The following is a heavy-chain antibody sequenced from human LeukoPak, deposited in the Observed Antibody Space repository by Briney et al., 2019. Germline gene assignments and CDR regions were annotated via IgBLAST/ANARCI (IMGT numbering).Heavy chain of an antibody. CDR3: ARGSIYYGDSSAYFDY. CDR1: SDSFSGDF. Sequence: PSETLSLTCGVYSDSFSGDFWTYIRQPPGGGLEWIGDINHRGSTNYNPSLKSRVTISVDTSKNQFSLRLTSVTAADTAVYYCARGSIYYGDSSAYFDYWGQGSLVTVSS. CDR2: INHRGST. D-gene: IGHD3-22*01. V-gene: IGHV4-34*01. J-gene: IGHJ4*02.